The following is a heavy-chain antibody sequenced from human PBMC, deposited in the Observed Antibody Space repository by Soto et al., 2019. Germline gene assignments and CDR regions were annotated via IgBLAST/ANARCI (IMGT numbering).Heavy chain of an antibody. D-gene: IGHD5-18*01. V-gene: IGHV3-66*01. CDR1: GFYVSNYY. CDR3: AIDRRDGDTL. CDR2: IYRGGEI. J-gene: IGHJ4*02. Sequence: EVQVVESGGGLVQPGGSPRLSCAASGFYVSNYYMSWFRQAPGKGLEWVSVIYRGGEIYHADPVQGRFTTSRDISRNSLDLQMNSLRFDDTAVYYCAIDRRDGDTLWGQGVVVTVSS.